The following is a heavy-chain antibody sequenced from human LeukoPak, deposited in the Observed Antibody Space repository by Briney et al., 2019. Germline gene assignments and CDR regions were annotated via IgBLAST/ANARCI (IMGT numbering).Heavy chain of an antibody. D-gene: IGHD6-13*01. Sequence: TGGSLRLSCAASGFTFCSYAMSWGRQAPGEGLEWVSAISGSGGSTYYADYVKGRFTISRDNSKNTLYLQMNSLRAEGTAVYYCAKDRIAAAGNEDYYYYYMDVWGKGTTVTVSS. CDR3: AKDRIAAAGNEDYYYYYMDV. CDR2: ISGSGGST. V-gene: IGHV3-23*01. J-gene: IGHJ6*03. CDR1: GFTFCSYA.